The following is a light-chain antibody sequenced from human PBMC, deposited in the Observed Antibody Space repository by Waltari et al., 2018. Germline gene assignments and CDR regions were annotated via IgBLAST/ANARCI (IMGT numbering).Light chain of an antibody. J-gene: IGLJ3*02. CDR1: SNAIGLYDY. CDR3: SSYSRSSTLVV. Sequence: QSALTQPASVSGSPGQSITISCTGTSNAIGLYDYVSWYQQYPGKAPKLIIYDVSNRPSGVSNRFSGSKSGNTASLTISGLQAEDEADYYCSSYSRSSTLVVFGGGAKLTV. V-gene: IGLV2-14*01. CDR2: DVS.